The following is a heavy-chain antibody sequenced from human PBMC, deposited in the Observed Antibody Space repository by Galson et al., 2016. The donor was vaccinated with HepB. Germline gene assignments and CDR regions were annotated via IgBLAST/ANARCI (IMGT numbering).Heavy chain of an antibody. D-gene: IGHD2-2*01. J-gene: IGHJ6*03. CDR1: GYTFSSYG. CDR3: ARDSLPRVPAVMCMDV. Sequence: SVKVSCKASGYTFSSYGLSWVRQAPGQGLEWMGWISAYNGNTNYAQKFQGRVTMTTDTSTSTAYMELRSLRSDDTAVYYCARDSLPRVPAVMCMDVWGKGTTVAVSS. V-gene: IGHV1-18*04. CDR2: ISAYNGNT.